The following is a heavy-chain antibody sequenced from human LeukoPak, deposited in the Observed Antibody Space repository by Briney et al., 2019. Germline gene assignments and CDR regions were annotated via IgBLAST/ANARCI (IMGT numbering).Heavy chain of an antibody. J-gene: IGHJ4*02. Sequence: SVKVSCKASGGTFSSYAISWVRQTPGQGLEWMGGVIPIFGTANYAQKFQGRVTITTDESTSTAYMELSSLRSEDTAVYYCAREVRAIFGVVTYSPYFDYWGQGTLVTVSS. V-gene: IGHV1-69*05. D-gene: IGHD3-3*01. CDR1: GGTFSSYA. CDR3: AREVRAIFGVVTYSPYFDY. CDR2: VIPIFGTA.